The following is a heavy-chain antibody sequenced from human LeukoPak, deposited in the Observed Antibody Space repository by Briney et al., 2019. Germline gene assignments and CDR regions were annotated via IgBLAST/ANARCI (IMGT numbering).Heavy chain of an antibody. D-gene: IGHD2-2*01. J-gene: IGHJ5*02. CDR1: GGSFSGYY. CDR3: AIRNYCSSTSCYWFDP. V-gene: IGHV4-34*01. CDR2: INHSGST. Sequence: PSETLSLTCAVYGGSFSGYYWSWIRQPPGKGLEWIGGINHSGSTNYNPSLKSRVTISVDTSKNQFSLKLSSVTAADTAVYYCAIRNYCSSTSCYWFDPWGQGTLVTVSS.